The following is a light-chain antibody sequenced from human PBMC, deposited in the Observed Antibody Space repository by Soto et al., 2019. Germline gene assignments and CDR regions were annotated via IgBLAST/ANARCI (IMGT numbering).Light chain of an antibody. CDR3: SSYAGSNILYV. J-gene: IGLJ1*01. CDR1: SSDVGGYNY. V-gene: IGLV2-8*01. CDR2: EVT. Sequence: QSVLTQPPSASGSPGQSVTISCTGTSSDVGGYNYVSWYQQHPGKAPKLMIYEVTKRPSGVPDRFSGSKSGNTASLTVSGLQAEDEADYCCSSYAGSNILYVFGPGTKVTVL.